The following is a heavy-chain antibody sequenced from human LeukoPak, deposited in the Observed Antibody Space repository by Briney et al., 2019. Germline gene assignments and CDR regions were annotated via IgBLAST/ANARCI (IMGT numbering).Heavy chain of an antibody. CDR1: GGSISSGGYY. V-gene: IGHV4-31*03. Sequence: SETLSLTCTVSGGSISSGGYYWSWIRQHPGKGLEWIGYIYYSGSTYYNPSLKSRVTISVDTSKKQFSLKLSSVTAADTAVYYCARDVEGFGALGYWGQGTLVTVSS. CDR3: ARDVEGFGALGY. J-gene: IGHJ4*02. D-gene: IGHD3-10*01. CDR2: IYYSGST.